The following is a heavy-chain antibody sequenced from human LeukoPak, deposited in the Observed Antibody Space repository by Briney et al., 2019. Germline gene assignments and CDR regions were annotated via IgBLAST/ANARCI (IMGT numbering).Heavy chain of an antibody. J-gene: IGHJ3*02. CDR1: GFTFSDYY. D-gene: IGHD2-2*01. CDR3: ASATIVVVPAATYAFDI. V-gene: IGHV3-11*04. Sequence: GGSLRLSCAASGFTFSDYYMSWIRQAPGKGLEWVSYISSSGSTIYYADSVKGRFTISRDNAKNSLYLQMNSLRAEDTAVYYCASATIVVVPAATYAFDIWGQGTMVTVSS. CDR2: ISSSGSTI.